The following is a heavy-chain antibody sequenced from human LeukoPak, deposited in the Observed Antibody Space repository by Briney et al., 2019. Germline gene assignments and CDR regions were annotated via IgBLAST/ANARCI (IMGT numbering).Heavy chain of an antibody. CDR3: ARNGDIVLMVYGAWSY. V-gene: IGHV4-38-2*01. CDR1: GYTISSDYY. D-gene: IGHD2-8*01. Sequence: PSETLSLTCAVSGYTISSDYYRGWIRPPPGKGLEWIGSIYHSGSTYYNQSLKGRVTISVDTSKNQFSLKLSSLTAADTAVYYCARNGDIVLMVYGAWSYWGQGTLVTVSS. CDR2: IYHSGST. J-gene: IGHJ4*02.